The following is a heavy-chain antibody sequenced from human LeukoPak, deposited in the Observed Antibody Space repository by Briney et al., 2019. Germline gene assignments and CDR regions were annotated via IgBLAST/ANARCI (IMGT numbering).Heavy chain of an antibody. CDR1: GGSISSYY. CDR3: ARVVVVPAEPDDYYYMDV. D-gene: IGHD2-2*01. V-gene: IGHV4-4*07. Sequence: KPSETLSLTCTVSGGSISSYYWSWIRQPAGKGLEWIGRIYTSGSTNYNPSLKSRVTMSVDTSKNQFSLKLSSLTAADTAVYYCARVVVVPAEPDDYYYMDVWGKGTTVTVSS. J-gene: IGHJ6*03. CDR2: IYTSGST.